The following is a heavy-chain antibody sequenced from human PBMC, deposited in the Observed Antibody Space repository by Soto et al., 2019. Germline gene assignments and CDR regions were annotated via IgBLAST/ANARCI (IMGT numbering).Heavy chain of an antibody. J-gene: IGHJ5*02. Sequence: EVQLLESGGGLVQPGGSLRLSCTASEFTFSKSALTWVRQAPGKGLEWVSSISGSGATTYYADSAKGRFTISRDDSKNTLYLQMNSLRDEDTAIYYCAKDGGHTCYIGCWFDPWGQGTLVTVSS. CDR1: EFTFSKSA. D-gene: IGHD2-15*01. CDR2: ISGSGATT. V-gene: IGHV3-23*01. CDR3: AKDGGHTCYIGCWFDP.